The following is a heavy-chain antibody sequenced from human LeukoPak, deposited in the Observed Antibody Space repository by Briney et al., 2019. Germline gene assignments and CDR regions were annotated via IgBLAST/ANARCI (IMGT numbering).Heavy chain of an antibody. Sequence: GGSLRLSCAASGFTFSSYGMHWVRQAPGKGLEWVAFIRYDGSNKYYADSVKGRFTISRDNSKNTLYLQMNSLRAEDTAVYYCAKDPDYYDSSGYYGLGAFAIWGQGTMVTVSS. CDR1: GFTFSSYG. D-gene: IGHD3-22*01. CDR2: IRYDGSNK. J-gene: IGHJ3*02. V-gene: IGHV3-30*02. CDR3: AKDPDYYDSSGYYGLGAFAI.